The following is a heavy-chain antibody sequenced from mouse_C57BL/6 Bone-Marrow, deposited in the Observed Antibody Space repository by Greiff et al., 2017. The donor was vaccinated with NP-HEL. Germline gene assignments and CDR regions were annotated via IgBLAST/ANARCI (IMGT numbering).Heavy chain of an antibody. CDR3: AIGSSFAY. J-gene: IGHJ3*01. D-gene: IGHD1-1*01. V-gene: IGHV5-6*01. CDR2: ISSGGSYT. CDR1: GFTFSSYG. Sequence: EVMLVESGGDLVKPGGSLKLSCAASGFTFSSYGMSWVRQTPDKRLEWVATISSGGSYTYYPDSVKGRFTISRDNAKNTLYLQMSSLKSEDTAMYYCAIGSSFAYWGQGTLVTVSA.